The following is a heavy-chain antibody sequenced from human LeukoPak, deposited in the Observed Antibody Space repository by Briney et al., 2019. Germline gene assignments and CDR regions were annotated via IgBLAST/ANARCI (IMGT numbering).Heavy chain of an antibody. D-gene: IGHD5-24*01. V-gene: IGHV4-59*01. CDR2: IYYSGST. CDR1: GGSISSYY. CDR3: ARGQMATITSLYYFDY. Sequence: PSETLSLTCTVSGGSISSYYWSWIRQPPGKGLEWIGYIYYSGSTNYNPSLKSRVTISVDTSKNQFSLKLSSVTAADKAVYYCARGQMATITSLYYFDYWGQGTLATVSS. J-gene: IGHJ4*02.